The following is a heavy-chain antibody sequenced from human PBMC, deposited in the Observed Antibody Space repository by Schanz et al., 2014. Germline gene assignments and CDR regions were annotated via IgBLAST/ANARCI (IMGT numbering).Heavy chain of an antibody. Sequence: QVQLVESGGGVVQPGRSLRLSCAASGFTFSSYGMHWVRQAPGKGLEWVALIYYNGTNKYYADSVKGRFTISRDNSNNTVYLQMNALRAEDTAVYYCVRDLGGDQTDYWGQGTLVTVSS. J-gene: IGHJ4*02. CDR3: VRDLGGDQTDY. CDR2: IYYNGTNK. CDR1: GFTFSSYG. V-gene: IGHV3-33*01. D-gene: IGHD4-17*01.